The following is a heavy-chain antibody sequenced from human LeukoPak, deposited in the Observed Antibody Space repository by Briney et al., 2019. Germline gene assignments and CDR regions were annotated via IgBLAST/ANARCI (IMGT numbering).Heavy chain of an antibody. CDR2: ISSSGSTI. CDR3: ARSMYCGGDCYYYFDY. Sequence: GGSLRLSCAASGFTFSSYEMNWVRQAPGKGLEWVSYISSSGSTIYYADSVKGRFTISRDNAKNTLYLQMNSLRADDTAVYYCARSMYCGGDCYYYFDYWGQGTLVTVAS. D-gene: IGHD2-21*02. V-gene: IGHV3-48*03. CDR1: GFTFSSYE. J-gene: IGHJ4*02.